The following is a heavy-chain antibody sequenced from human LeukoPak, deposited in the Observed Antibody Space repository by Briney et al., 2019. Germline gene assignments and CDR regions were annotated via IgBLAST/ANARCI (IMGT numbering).Heavy chain of an antibody. V-gene: IGHV3-23*01. CDR2: ISTGSGST. D-gene: IGHD6-13*01. J-gene: IGHJ4*02. Sequence: GGSLRLSCAASGFTFSNYAMSWVRQGPGKGLEWVSSISTGSGSTFYADSVKGRFTISRDNSKNTLYLQMNSLRAEDTAVYYCAKAATIIAAGTDYWGQGTLVTVSS. CDR1: GFTFSNYA. CDR3: AKAATIIAAGTDY.